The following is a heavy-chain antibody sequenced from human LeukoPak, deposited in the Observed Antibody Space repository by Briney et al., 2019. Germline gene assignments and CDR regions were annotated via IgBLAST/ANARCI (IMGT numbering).Heavy chain of an antibody. CDR3: ARRPTGCSGGSCSVYFDI. V-gene: IGHV3-53*01. Sequence: GGSLTLSCAASGFTVSTNYMSWVRQAPGKGLEWITVIYSGGNTYYADSVKGRFTLSRDNSKNTLYLQMNSVRAEDTAVYYCARRPTGCSGGSCSVYFDIWGLGTLVTVSS. CDR2: IYSGGNT. J-gene: IGHJ4*02. D-gene: IGHD2-15*01. CDR1: GFTVSTNY.